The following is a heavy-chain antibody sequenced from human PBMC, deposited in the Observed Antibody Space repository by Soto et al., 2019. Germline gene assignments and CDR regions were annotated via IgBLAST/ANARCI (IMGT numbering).Heavy chain of an antibody. D-gene: IGHD2-2*01. J-gene: IGHJ4*02. V-gene: IGHV3-23*01. CDR1: GFTFSSYA. Sequence: GGSLRLSCAASGFTFSSYAMGWVRQAPGKGLEWVSAISGSGGSTYYADSVKGRFTISRDNSKNTLYLQMNSLRAEDTAVYYCASRAPCSSTSCYYFDYWGQGTLVTVSS. CDR2: ISGSGGST. CDR3: ASRAPCSSTSCYYFDY.